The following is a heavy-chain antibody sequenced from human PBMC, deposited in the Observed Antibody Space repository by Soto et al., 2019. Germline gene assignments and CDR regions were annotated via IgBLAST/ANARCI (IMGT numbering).Heavy chain of an antibody. D-gene: IGHD6-6*01. V-gene: IGHV3-30*09. CDR3: ARGNSSSALGYYYYYGMDV. J-gene: IGHJ6*02. CDR1: GFTFSSYA. Sequence: GGSLRLSCAASGFTFSSYAMHWVRQAPGKGLEWVAVISYDGSNKYYADSVKGRFAISRDNSKNTLYLQMNSLRAEGTAVYYCARGNSSSALGYYYYYGMDVWGQGTTVTVSS. CDR2: ISYDGSNK.